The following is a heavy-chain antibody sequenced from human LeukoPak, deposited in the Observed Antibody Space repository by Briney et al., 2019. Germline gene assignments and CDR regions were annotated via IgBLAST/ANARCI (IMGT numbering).Heavy chain of an antibody. CDR1: GFTFSNNW. V-gene: IGHV3-7*01. CDR3: ARGPPYGSRSDYFDY. CDR2: VKKDESEK. Sequence: PGRSLRLSCAAAGFTFSNNWMTWVRRAPGKGLEWVASVKKDESEKYYVDSVKGRFTISRNNAKNSLYLQMNSLRVEDTAVYYCARGPPYGSRSDYFDYWGQGTLVTVSS. J-gene: IGHJ4*02. D-gene: IGHD3-10*01.